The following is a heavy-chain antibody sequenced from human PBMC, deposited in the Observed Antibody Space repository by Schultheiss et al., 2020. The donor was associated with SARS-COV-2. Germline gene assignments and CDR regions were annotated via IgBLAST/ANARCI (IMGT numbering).Heavy chain of an antibody. D-gene: IGHD2-2*01. J-gene: IGHJ6*03. CDR3: ARAVVPDYYYYYYYMDV. Sequence: ASVKVSCKASGYTFTSYGISWVRQAPGQGLEWMGWISAYNGNTNYAQKLQGRVTITRNTSISTAYMELSSLRSEDTAVYYCARAVVPDYYYYYYYMDVWGKGTTVNVSS. CDR1: GYTFTSYG. V-gene: IGHV1-18*01. CDR2: ISAYNGNT.